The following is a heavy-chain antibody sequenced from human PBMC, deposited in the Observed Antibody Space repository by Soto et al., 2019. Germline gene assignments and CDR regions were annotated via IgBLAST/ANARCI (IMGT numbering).Heavy chain of an antibody. CDR2: INHSGST. CDR3: ARVETAAEFLYAFDI. J-gene: IGHJ3*02. D-gene: IGHD6-13*01. CDR1: GGSFSGYY. V-gene: IGHV4-34*01. Sequence: TSETLSLTCAVYGGSFSGYYWSWVRQPPGKGLECIREINHSGSTNYNPSLKSRVTISVDTSKNQFSLKLSSVTAADTAVYYCARVETAAEFLYAFDIWGQGTMVTVSS.